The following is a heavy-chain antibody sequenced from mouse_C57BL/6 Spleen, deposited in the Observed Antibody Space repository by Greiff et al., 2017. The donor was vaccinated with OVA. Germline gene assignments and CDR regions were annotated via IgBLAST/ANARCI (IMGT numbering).Heavy chain of an antibody. CDR3: ALLRGDYAVDC. V-gene: IGHV5S21*01. J-gene: IGHJ4*01. Sequence: EVQVVESGEGLVKPGGSLKLSCAASGFTFSSYAMSWVRQTPEKRLEWVAYISSGGDYIFYADTVKGRFTIARDNARNTLYLQMSSLKSEDTAMYYCALLRGDYAVDCWGQGASFTVSS. D-gene: IGHD1-1*01. CDR1: GFTFSSYA. CDR2: ISSGGDYI.